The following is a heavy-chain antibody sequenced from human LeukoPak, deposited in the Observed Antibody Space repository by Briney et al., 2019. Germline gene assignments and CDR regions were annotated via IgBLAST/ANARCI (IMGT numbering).Heavy chain of an antibody. J-gene: IGHJ3*02. V-gene: IGHV4-31*03. CDR2: IYYSGST. CDR3: ARDRTNIYGDAFDI. Sequence: KPSETLSLTCTVSGGSISSGGYYWSWIRQHPGKGLEWIGYIYYSGSTYYNPSLKSRVTISVDTSKNQFSLKLSSVTAADTAVYYCARDRTNIYGDAFDIWGQGTMVTVSS. CDR1: GGSISSGGYY. D-gene: IGHD5-18*01.